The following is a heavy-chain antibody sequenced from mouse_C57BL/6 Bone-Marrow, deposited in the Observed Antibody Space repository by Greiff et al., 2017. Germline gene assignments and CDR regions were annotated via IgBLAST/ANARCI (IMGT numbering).Heavy chain of an antibody. CDR3: AREDYDYDGPSCAVDY. CDR1: GYTFTDYN. CDR2: INPNNGGT. J-gene: IGHJ4*01. V-gene: IGHV1-22*01. Sequence: SGPELVKPGASVKMSCKASGYTFTDYNMHWVKQSHGKSLEWIGYINPNNGGTSYNQKFKGKATLTVNKSSSTAYMELRSMTSEVSAVYYCAREDYDYDGPSCAVDYWGQGTSVTVSA. D-gene: IGHD2-4*01.